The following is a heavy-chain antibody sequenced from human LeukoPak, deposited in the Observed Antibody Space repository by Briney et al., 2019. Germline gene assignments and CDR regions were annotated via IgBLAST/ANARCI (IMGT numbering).Heavy chain of an antibody. Sequence: SETLSLTCTVSGAFITSGTYYWNWIRQPAGKGLEWIGRIYIGGSTNYNPSLKSRVTISLDTSQSQFSLKLTSLTAADTAVYYCASHYGDSYFGFWGQGTLVTVSS. CDR3: ASHYGDSYFGF. CDR1: GAFITSGTYY. CDR2: IYIGGST. D-gene: IGHD4-17*01. J-gene: IGHJ4*02. V-gene: IGHV4-61*02.